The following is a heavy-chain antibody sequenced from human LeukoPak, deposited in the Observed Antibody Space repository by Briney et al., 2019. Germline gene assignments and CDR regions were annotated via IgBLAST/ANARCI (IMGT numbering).Heavy chain of an antibody. V-gene: IGHV4-38-2*01. Sequence: SETLSLTCAVSGYSISSGYYWGWIRQPPGKGLEWIGSLYHSGSTYYNPSLKSRVTISIDTSKNQFSLKLSSVTAPDTAVYYCARRRTTFFDYWGQGILVTVSP. J-gene: IGHJ4*02. CDR2: LYHSGST. D-gene: IGHD1/OR15-1a*01. CDR1: GYSISSGYY. CDR3: ARRRTTFFDY.